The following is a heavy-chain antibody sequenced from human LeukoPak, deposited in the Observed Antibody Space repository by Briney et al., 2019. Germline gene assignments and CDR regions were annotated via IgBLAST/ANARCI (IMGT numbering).Heavy chain of an antibody. CDR2: IIPILGLA. D-gene: IGHD3-9*01. V-gene: IGHV1-69*04. CDR1: GGTFSNYA. Sequence: SVKVSCKASGGTFSNYAISWVRQAPGQGLEWMGRIIPILGLANYAQKFQGRVTITANKSTSTAYMELSSLRSEDTAVYYCARGGELRYFDWLSTSYGMDVWGQGTTVTVSS. J-gene: IGHJ6*02. CDR3: ARGGELRYFDWLSTSYGMDV.